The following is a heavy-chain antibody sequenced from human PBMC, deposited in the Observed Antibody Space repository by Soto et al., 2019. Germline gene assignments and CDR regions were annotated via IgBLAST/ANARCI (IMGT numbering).Heavy chain of an antibody. CDR1: GGTLSSYA. V-gene: IGHV1-69*13. CDR3: ARGYCSSTSCDLNWFDP. Sequence: ASAKLCCKASGGTLSSYAISWVRQATGQGLEWMGGIIPIFGTANYAQKFQGRVTITADESTSTAYMELSSLRSEDTAVYYFARGYCSSTSCDLNWFDPWGQGILVTSPQ. CDR2: IIPIFGTA. J-gene: IGHJ5*02. D-gene: IGHD2-2*01.